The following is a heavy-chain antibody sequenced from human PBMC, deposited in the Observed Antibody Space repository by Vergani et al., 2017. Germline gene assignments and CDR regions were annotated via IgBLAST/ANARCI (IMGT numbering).Heavy chain of an antibody. J-gene: IGHJ3*01. CDR2: ISGSGGRT. CDR1: GFTFSSYA. D-gene: IGHD1-26*01. CDR3: AKELSGSYSSGDAFDL. V-gene: IGHV3-23*01. Sequence: EVQLLESGGGLVQPGGSLRLSCAASGFTFSSYAMSWVRQAPGKGLEWVSAISGSGGRTYYADSVKGRFTISRDTSKNTLYLQKNSLRAEDTAVYYCAKELSGSYSSGDAFDLWGQGTMVTVSS.